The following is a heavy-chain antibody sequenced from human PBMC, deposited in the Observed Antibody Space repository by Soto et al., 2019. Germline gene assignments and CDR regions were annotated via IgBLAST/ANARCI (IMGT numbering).Heavy chain of an antibody. CDR3: ARDACSSSPSEGYIDV. D-gene: IGHD6-6*01. V-gene: IGHV3-33*01. CDR1: GFTFSSYG. J-gene: IGHJ6*03. Sequence: QVQLVESGGGVVQPGRSLRLSCAASGFTFSSYGMHWVRQAPGKGLEWVAVIWYDGSNKYYADSVKGRFTISRDNYKNTLYLQMNRVRAEDKAVYYCARDACSSSPSEGYIDVWGKGTTVTVSS. CDR2: IWYDGSNK.